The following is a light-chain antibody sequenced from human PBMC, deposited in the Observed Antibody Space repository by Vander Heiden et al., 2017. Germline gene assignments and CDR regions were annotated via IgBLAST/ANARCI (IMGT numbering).Light chain of an antibody. V-gene: IGKV1-39*01. Sequence: MTQSPSSLSASVGDRVTITCRASQSISSYLNWYQQKPGKAPKLLIYAASSLQSGVPSRFSGSGSGTDFTLTISSLQPEDFATYYCQQSDSTPHTFGQGTRLEI. CDR1: QSISSY. CDR3: QQSDSTPHT. J-gene: IGKJ5*01. CDR2: AAS.